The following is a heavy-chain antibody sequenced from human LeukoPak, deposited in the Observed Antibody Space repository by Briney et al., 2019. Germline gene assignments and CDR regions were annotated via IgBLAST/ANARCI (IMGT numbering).Heavy chain of an antibody. CDR3: TTGPLITIFGVVDY. CDR1: GFTFSNAW. CDR2: IKSKTDGGTT. Sequence: PGASLRLSCAASGFTFSNAWMSWVRQAPGKGLEWVGRIKSKTDGGTTDYAAPVKGRFTISRDDSKNTLYLQMNSLKTEDTAVYYCTTGPLITIFGVVDYWGQGTLVTVSS. V-gene: IGHV3-15*01. J-gene: IGHJ4*02. D-gene: IGHD3-3*01.